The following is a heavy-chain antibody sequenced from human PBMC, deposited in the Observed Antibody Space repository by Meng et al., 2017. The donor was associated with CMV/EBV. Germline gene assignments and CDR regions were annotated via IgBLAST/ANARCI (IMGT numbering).Heavy chain of an antibody. CDR3: ARVYLNYYDSSGYPDY. D-gene: IGHD3-22*01. CDR1: GFTFSSYE. V-gene: IGHV3-21*01. CDR2: ISSSSSYI. Sequence: GESLKISCAASGFTFSSYEMNWVRQAPGKGLEWVSSISSSSSYIYYADSVKGRFTISRDNAKNSLYLQMNSLRAEDTAVYYCARVYLNYYDSSGYPDYWGQGTLVTVSS. J-gene: IGHJ4*02.